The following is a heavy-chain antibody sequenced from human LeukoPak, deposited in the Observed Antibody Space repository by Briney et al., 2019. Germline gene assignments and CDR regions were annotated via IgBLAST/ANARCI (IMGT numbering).Heavy chain of an antibody. CDR1: GGSISSYY. CDR3: ARDLSFRLRNYFDY. CDR2: IYHSGST. D-gene: IGHD4-17*01. Sequence: SETLSLTCTVSGGSISSYYWSWIRQPPGKGLEWIGSIYHSGSTYYNPSLKSRVTISVDTSKNQFSLKLSSVTAADTAVYYCARDLSFRLRNYFDYWGQGTLVTVSS. J-gene: IGHJ4*02. V-gene: IGHV4-38-2*02.